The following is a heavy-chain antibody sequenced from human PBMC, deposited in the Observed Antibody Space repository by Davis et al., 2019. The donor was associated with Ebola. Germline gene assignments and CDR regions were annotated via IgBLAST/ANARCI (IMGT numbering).Heavy chain of an antibody. CDR2: ISWNSGKI. V-gene: IGHV3-9*01. CDR3: AKDMGVATITDALDF. Sequence: SLKISCEASGFTFDDYAVHWVRQAPGKGLEWVSGISWNSGKIVYADSVKGRFTISRDNAKSSLFLQMNSLTVEDTALYYCAKDMGVATITDALDFWGQGTLVTVSS. CDR1: GFTFDDYA. D-gene: IGHD5-12*01. J-gene: IGHJ4*02.